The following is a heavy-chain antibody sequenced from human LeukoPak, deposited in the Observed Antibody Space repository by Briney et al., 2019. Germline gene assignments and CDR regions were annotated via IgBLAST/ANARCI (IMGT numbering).Heavy chain of an antibody. CDR2: INPNSGGT. Sequence: ASVRVSCKASGYTFTGYYMHWVRQAPGQGLEWMGWINPNSGGTNYAQKFQGRVTMTRGTSISTAYMELSRLRSDDTAVYYCARARQQLVMNWFDPWGQGTLVTVSS. CDR3: ARARQQLVMNWFDP. CDR1: GYTFTGYY. V-gene: IGHV1-2*02. D-gene: IGHD6-13*01. J-gene: IGHJ5*02.